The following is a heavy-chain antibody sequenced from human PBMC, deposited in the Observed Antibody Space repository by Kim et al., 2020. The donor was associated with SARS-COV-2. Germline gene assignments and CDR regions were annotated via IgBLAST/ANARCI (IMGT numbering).Heavy chain of an antibody. CDR1: GYTFTSYY. V-gene: IGHV1-46*01. D-gene: IGHD3-22*01. CDR3: ARASGITMIVVVTAYGMDV. Sequence: ASVKVSCKASGYTFTSYYMHWVRQAPGQGLEWMGIINPSGGSTSYAQKFQGRVTMTRDTSTSTVYMELSSLRSEDMAVYYCARASGITMIVVVTAYGMDVWGQGTTVTVSS. J-gene: IGHJ6*02. CDR2: INPSGGST.